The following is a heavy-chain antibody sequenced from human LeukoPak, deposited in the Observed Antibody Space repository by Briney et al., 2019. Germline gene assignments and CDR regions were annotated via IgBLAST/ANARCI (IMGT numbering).Heavy chain of an antibody. CDR2: ISSSGSTL. V-gene: IGHV3-48*03. CDR3: ARVGLGSYYNIDQ. D-gene: IGHD3-10*01. Sequence: GGSLRLSCAAYGFTFSGYDMNWVRQAPGKGLERISYISSSGSTLYYTDSVKGRFTIYRDNAKNSLYLQMNSLRAEDTAVYYCARVGLGSYYNIDQWGQGTPVSVSS. CDR1: GFTFSGYD. J-gene: IGHJ4*02.